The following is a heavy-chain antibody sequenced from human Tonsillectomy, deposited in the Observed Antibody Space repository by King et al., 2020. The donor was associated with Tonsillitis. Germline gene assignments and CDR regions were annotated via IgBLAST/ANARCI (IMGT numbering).Heavy chain of an antibody. Sequence: VQLVESGGGVVQPGRSLRLSCAASGFTFSRHGMHWVRQAPGKGLEWVAVISYAGSYKYYADSVKGRFTISRDNSKNTLYLQMNSLRAEDTAVYYCAKSYYYDSSGYDYWGQGTLVTVSS. CDR1: GFTFSRHG. CDR2: ISYAGSYK. J-gene: IGHJ4*02. V-gene: IGHV3-30*18. D-gene: IGHD3-22*01. CDR3: AKSYYYDSSGYDY.